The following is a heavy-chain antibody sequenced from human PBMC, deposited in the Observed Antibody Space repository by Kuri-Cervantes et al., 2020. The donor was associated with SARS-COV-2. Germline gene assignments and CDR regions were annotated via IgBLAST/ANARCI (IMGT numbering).Heavy chain of an antibody. V-gene: IGHV3-7*04. Sequence: GESLKISCAASGFTFSSYWMSWVRQAPGKGLEWVANIKQDGSEKYYVDSVKGRFTISRDNSKNTLYLQMNSLRAEDTAVYYCAREGYYYGSGNDYWGQGTLVTVSS. J-gene: IGHJ4*02. CDR3: AREGYYYGSGNDY. D-gene: IGHD3-10*01. CDR2: IKQDGSEK. CDR1: GFTFSSYW.